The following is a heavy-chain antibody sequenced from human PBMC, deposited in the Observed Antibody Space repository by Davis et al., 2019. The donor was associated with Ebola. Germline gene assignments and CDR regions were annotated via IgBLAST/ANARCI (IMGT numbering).Heavy chain of an antibody. CDR2: ISGSGGST. CDR1: VITFSSYA. Sequence: GESLKISCTDSVITFSSYAMTWVRQAPGKGLEWVSAISGSGGSTYYADSVKGRFTISRDNSKKTLYLQMNSLRDEDTAVYYCARVYGRCGVYSCGMDVWGQGTTVTVSS. D-gene: IGHD6-6*01. CDR3: ARVYGRCGVYSCGMDV. V-gene: IGHV3-23*01. J-gene: IGHJ6*02.